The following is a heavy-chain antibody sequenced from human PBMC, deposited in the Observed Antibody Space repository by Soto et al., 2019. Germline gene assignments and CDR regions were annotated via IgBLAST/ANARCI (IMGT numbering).Heavy chain of an antibody. J-gene: IGHJ6*02. D-gene: IGHD6-19*01. Sequence: GGSLRLSCAASGFTVSSNYMSWVRQAPGKGLEWVSVIYSGGSTYYADSVKGRFTISRHNSKNTLYLQMNSLRAEDTAVYYCAGPIKSAVKPYYYYYGMDVWGQGTTVTVSS. CDR1: GFTVSSNY. CDR3: AGPIKSAVKPYYYYYGMDV. V-gene: IGHV3-53*04. CDR2: IYSGGST.